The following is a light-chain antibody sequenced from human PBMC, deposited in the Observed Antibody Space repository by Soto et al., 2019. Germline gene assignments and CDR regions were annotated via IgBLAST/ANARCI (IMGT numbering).Light chain of an antibody. CDR1: QSVSSY. CDR2: DAS. Sequence: EIVLTQSPATLSLSPGERATLSCRASQSVSSYLAWYQQKPGQAPRLLIYDASNRATGIPARFSGSGSATDFTLTISSLEPEDFAVYYCQQRNSWPPITFGQGTRLEIK. V-gene: IGKV3-11*01. J-gene: IGKJ5*01. CDR3: QQRNSWPPIT.